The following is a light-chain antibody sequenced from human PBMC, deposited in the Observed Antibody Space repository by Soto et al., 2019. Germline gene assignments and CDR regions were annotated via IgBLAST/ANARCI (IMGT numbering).Light chain of an antibody. J-gene: IGKJ1*01. V-gene: IGKV1-5*01. CDR3: QPYNSFTWT. CDR1: QSISSW. CDR2: DAS. Sequence: DSQMTQSPSTLSASKKDRVTITCRASQSISSWLAWYQQKPGKAPKLLIYDASSLESGVPSRFSGSGSGTEFTLTISSLQPDDFATYYCQPYNSFTWTFGQGTKVDIK.